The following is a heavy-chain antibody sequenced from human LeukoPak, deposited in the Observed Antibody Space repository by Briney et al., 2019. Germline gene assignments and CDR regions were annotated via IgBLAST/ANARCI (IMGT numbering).Heavy chain of an antibody. CDR2: IYYSGST. CDR1: GGSISSSSYY. D-gene: IGHD2-15*01. Sequence: PSETLSLTCTVSGGSISSSSYYWGWIRQPPGKGLEWIGSIYYSGSTYYNPSLKSRVTISVDTSKNQFSLKLSSVTAADTAVYYCARYCSGGSCFNQIGRGDVYWGQGTLVTVSS. J-gene: IGHJ4*02. CDR3: ARYCSGGSCFNQIGRGDVY. V-gene: IGHV4-39*01.